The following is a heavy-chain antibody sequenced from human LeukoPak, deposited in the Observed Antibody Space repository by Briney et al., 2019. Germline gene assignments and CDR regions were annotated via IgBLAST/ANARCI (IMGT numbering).Heavy chain of an antibody. D-gene: IGHD2-15*01. Sequence: GGSLRLSCAASGFTFSSYSMNWVRQAPGKGLEWVSSISSSSSYIYYADSVKGRFTISRDNAKNSLYLQMNSLRAEDTAVYYCARTIVVVVGQQSYYFDFWGQGTLVTVSS. CDR3: ARTIVVVVGQQSYYFDF. CDR1: GFTFSSYS. J-gene: IGHJ4*02. CDR2: ISSSSSYI. V-gene: IGHV3-21*01.